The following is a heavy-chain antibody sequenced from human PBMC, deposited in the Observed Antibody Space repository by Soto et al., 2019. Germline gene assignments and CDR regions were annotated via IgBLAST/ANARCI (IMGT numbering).Heavy chain of an antibody. J-gene: IGHJ6*02. D-gene: IGHD5-18*01. CDR2: IIPILGIA. CDR1: GGTFSSYT. Sequence: SVKVSCKASGGTFSSYTISWVRQAPGQGLEWMGRIIPILGIANYAQKFQGRVTITADKSTSTAYMELSSLRSEDTAVYYCARVGTAMVTYCGMDVWGQGTTVTVSS. V-gene: IGHV1-69*02. CDR3: ARVGTAMVTYCGMDV.